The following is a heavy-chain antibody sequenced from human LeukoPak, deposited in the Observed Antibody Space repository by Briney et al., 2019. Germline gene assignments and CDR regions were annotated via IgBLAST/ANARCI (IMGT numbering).Heavy chain of an antibody. CDR1: GFTFGDYA. CDR3: TREEELRYFDWLLYGKFDI. CDR2: IRSKAYGGTT. D-gene: IGHD3-9*01. Sequence: GGSLRLSCTASGFTFGDYAMSWFRQAPGKGLEWVGFIRSKAYGGTTEYAASVKGRFTISRDDSKSIAYLQMNSLKTEDTAVYYCTREEELRYFDWLLYGKFDIWGQGTMVTVSS. J-gene: IGHJ3*02. V-gene: IGHV3-49*03.